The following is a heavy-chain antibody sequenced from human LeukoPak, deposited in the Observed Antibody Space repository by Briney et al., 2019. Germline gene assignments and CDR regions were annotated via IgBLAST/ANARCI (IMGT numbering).Heavy chain of an antibody. CDR2: LNHSGST. CDR3: ARTNYDYVWGSYRQTHFDY. CDR1: GGSFSGYY. J-gene: IGHJ4*02. Sequence: SETLSLTCAVYGGSFSGYYWSWIRQPPRKGLEWIGELNHSGSTNYNPSLKSRVTISVDTSKNQFSLKLSSVTAADTGVYYCARTNYDYVWGSYRQTHFDYWGQGTLVTVSS. V-gene: IGHV4-34*01. D-gene: IGHD3-16*02.